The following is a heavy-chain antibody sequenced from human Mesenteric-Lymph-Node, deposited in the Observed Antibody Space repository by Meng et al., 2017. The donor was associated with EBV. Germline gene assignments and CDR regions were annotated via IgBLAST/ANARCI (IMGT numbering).Heavy chain of an antibody. CDR1: GGSFSGYY. J-gene: IGHJ4*02. CDR2: IGEINHREIT. V-gene: IGHV4-34*10. CDR3: ASRSGHSDY. D-gene: IGHD3-10*01. Sequence: QLQLQESGPGLGKPSETLSLTCAVYGGSFSGYYWSWVRQPPGKGLEWIGEIGEINHREITNYSPSLKSRVTMSVDTSNNQFSLKLSSVTAADTAVYYCASRSGHSDYWGQGTLVTVSS.